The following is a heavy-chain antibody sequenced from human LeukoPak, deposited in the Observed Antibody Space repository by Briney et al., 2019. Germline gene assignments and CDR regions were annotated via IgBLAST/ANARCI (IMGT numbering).Heavy chain of an antibody. V-gene: IGHV3-23*01. Sequence: GGSLRLSCAASGFTFSSPWMHWVRQAPGKGLEWVSAISGSGGSTYYADSVKGRFTISRDNSKNTLYLQMNSLGAEDTAVYYCAKSRRGWPTYFDYWGQGTLVTVSS. J-gene: IGHJ4*02. CDR1: GFTFSSPW. D-gene: IGHD6-19*01. CDR2: ISGSGGST. CDR3: AKSRRGWPTYFDY.